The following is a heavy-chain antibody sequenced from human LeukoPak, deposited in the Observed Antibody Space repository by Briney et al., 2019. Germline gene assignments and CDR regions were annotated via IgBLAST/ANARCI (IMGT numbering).Heavy chain of an antibody. V-gene: IGHV3-11*01. D-gene: IGHD3-22*01. Sequence: PGGSLRLSCTASGFTFSDYYISRIRQAPGKGLEWVSAISGSGGSTYYADSVKGRFTISRDNAKNSLYLQMNSLRAEDTALYYCAKGMGYDSSGYAFDYWGQGTLVTVSS. CDR1: GFTFSDYY. CDR3: AKGMGYDSSGYAFDY. J-gene: IGHJ4*02. CDR2: ISGSGGST.